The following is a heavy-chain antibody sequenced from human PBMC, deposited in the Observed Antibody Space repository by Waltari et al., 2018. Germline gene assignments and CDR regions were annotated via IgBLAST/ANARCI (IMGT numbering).Heavy chain of an antibody. D-gene: IGHD2-2*01. CDR3: AGDRAIGLFFDY. J-gene: IGHJ4*02. Sequence: QVQPQESGQGLVKPSGTLSLTCAVPGDSLSGNYWWSWVRQSPEKGLEWIGQVHHSGKTHYNPSLQSRVAISVDKPKNQFSLNLNSVTAADTAIYYCAGDRAIGLFFDYWGRGTLVTVSS. CDR1: GDSLSGNYW. V-gene: IGHV4-4*02. CDR2: VHHSGKT.